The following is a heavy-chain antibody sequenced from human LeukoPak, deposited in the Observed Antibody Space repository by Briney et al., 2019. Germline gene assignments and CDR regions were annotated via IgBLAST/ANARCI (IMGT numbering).Heavy chain of an antibody. D-gene: IGHD2-2*01. CDR1: GFTFSSYA. J-gene: IGHJ4*02. CDR3: AKGGYCSSNNCCLDY. Sequence: GGSLRLSCAASGFTFSSYAMSWVRQAPGKGLEWVSAISGSGGSTYYADSVKGRFTISRDNAKNSLYLQMNSLRAEDTALYYCAKGGYCSSNNCCLDYWGQGTLVTVSS. V-gene: IGHV3-23*01. CDR2: ISGSGGST.